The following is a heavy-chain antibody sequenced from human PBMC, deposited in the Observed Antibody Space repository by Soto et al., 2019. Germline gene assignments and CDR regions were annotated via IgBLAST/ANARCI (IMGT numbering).Heavy chain of an antibody. V-gene: IGHV3-23*01. Sequence: GGSLRLSCAASGFTFSSYAMSWVRQAPGKGLEWVSAISGSGGSTYYADSVKGRFTISRDNSKNTLYLQMNSLRAEDTAVYYCAKDGGGYYGSGSYYIPSFHMDVWGKGTTVTVSS. CDR1: GFTFSSYA. D-gene: IGHD3-10*01. CDR3: AKDGGGYYGSGSYYIPSFHMDV. CDR2: ISGSGGST. J-gene: IGHJ6*03.